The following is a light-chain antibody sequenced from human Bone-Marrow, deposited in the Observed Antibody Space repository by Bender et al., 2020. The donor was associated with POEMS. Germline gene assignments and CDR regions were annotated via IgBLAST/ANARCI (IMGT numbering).Light chain of an antibody. CDR1: SSNIGNHG. CDR2: YDD. J-gene: IGLJ2*01. CDR3: PAWDDSMSGCV. V-gene: IGLV1-36*01. Sequence: QSVVTQPPSLSEAPRQRVTISCSGSSSNIGNHGVNWYQQLPGEAPKLLIYYDDLLTPGVSDRFSASKSGTSASLASRELQSEDEALYYCPAWDDSMSGCVFGGGTKLTV.